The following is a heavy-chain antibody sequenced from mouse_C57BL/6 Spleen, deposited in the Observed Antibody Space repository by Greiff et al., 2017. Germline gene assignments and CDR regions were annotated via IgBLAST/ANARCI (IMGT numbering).Heavy chain of an antibody. Sequence: QVQLQQSGAELVRPGTSVKMSCKASGYTFTNYWIGWAKQRPGHGLEWIGDIYPGGGYTNYNEKFKGKATLTADKSSSTAYIQFSSLTSEDPAIYYCARGGYYAYAMDYWGQGTSVTVSS. V-gene: IGHV1-63*01. CDR1: GYTFTNYW. J-gene: IGHJ4*01. CDR2: IYPGGGYT. CDR3: ARGGYYAYAMDY. D-gene: IGHD2-3*01.